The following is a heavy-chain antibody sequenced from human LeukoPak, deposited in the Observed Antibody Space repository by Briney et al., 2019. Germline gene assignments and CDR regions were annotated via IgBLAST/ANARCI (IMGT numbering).Heavy chain of an antibody. Sequence: GGSLRLSCAASGFTFSDYYMSWIRQAPGKGLEWVSYISSSGSTIYYADSVKGRFTISRDNAKNSLYLQMNSLRAEDTAVYYCAKRGSYSSSSRDYYYMDVWGKGTTVTVSS. V-gene: IGHV3-11*04. J-gene: IGHJ6*03. CDR3: AKRGSYSSSSRDYYYMDV. D-gene: IGHD6-6*01. CDR2: ISSSGSTI. CDR1: GFTFSDYY.